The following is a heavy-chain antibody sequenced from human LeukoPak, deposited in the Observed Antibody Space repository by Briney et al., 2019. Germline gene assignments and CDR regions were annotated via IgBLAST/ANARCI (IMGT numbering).Heavy chain of an antibody. CDR1: GFTFSSYS. D-gene: IGHD3-22*01. CDR2: ISSSSSYI. CDR3: ARSLITMIVVALDI. J-gene: IGHJ3*02. V-gene: IGHV3-21*04. Sequence: GGSLRLSCAASGFTFSSYSMNWVRQAPGKGLEWVSSISSSSSYIYYADSVKGRFTISRDNAKNSLYLQMNSLRAEDTAVYYCARSLITMIVVALDIWGQGTMVTVSS.